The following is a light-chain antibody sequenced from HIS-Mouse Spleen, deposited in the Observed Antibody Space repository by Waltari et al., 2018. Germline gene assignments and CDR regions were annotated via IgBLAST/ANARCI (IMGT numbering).Light chain of an antibody. J-gene: IGLJ1*01. CDR3: QSYDSSLSGSYV. V-gene: IGLV1-40*01. CDR2: ANT. Sequence: QSVLTQPPSVSGAPGQSVTISCTGSSPNLGAGSDVLCYQQLPGTAPKVLIYANTNRPSGVPDRSSGSKSGTSASRAITGLQAEDEADYYCQSYDSSLSGSYVVGTGTKVTVL. CDR1: SPNLGAGSD.